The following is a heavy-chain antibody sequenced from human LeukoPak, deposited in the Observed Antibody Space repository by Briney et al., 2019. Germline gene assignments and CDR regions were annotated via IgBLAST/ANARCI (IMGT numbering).Heavy chain of an antibody. CDR1: GGSFSGYY. Sequence: SETLSLTCAVYGGSFSGYYWSWIRQPPGKGLEWIGEINHSGSTNYNPSLKSRVTISVDTSKNQFSLKLSSVTAADTAVYYCARGGNNHTAYFVYWGQGTLVTVSS. CDR3: ARGGNNHTAYFVY. CDR2: INHSGST. V-gene: IGHV4-34*01. D-gene: IGHD1-14*01. J-gene: IGHJ4*02.